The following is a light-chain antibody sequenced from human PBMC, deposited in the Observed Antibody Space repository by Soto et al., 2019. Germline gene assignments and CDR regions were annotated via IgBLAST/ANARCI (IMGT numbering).Light chain of an antibody. CDR3: QKYNSGLIT. Sequence: DIQMSQSPSSLSASVGDRVTMTCRASQSISTYLSWYQQKPGKAPKLLIFAASTLQGGVTSRFSGSGSGTDFTLTITSLQPEDVAIYYCQKYNSGLITFGQGTRLE. J-gene: IGKJ5*01. V-gene: IGKV1-39*01. CDR2: AAS. CDR1: QSISTY.